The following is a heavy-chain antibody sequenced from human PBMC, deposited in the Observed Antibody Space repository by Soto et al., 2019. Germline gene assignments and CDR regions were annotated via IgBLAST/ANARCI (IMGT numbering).Heavy chain of an antibody. CDR2: IYSGGST. V-gene: IGHV3-53*04. CDR3: ARAYYYDSSGSRYYFDY. CDR1: GFTVSSNY. J-gene: IGHJ4*02. Sequence: GGSLRLSCAASGFTVSSNYMSWVRQAPGKGPEWVSVIYSGGSTYYADSVKGRFTISRHNSKNTLYLQMNSLRAEDTAVYYCARAYYYDSSGSRYYFDYWGQGTLVTVSS. D-gene: IGHD3-22*01.